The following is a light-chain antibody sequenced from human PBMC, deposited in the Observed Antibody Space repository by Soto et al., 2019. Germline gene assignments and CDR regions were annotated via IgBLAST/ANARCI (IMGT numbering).Light chain of an antibody. Sequence: QSVLTQPASVSGSPGQSITISCTGTSSDVGSYNLVSWYQQHPGKAPKLMIYEGSKRPSGVSNRFSGSKSGNTASLTISGLQAEDEADYYCCSYAGSSTYVFGTGTQRTVL. CDR2: EGS. J-gene: IGLJ1*01. V-gene: IGLV2-23*01. CDR1: SSDVGSYNL. CDR3: CSYAGSSTYV.